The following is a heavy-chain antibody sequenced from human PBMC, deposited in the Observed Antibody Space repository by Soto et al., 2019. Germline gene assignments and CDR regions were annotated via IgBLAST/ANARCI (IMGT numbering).Heavy chain of an antibody. CDR3: ARFRGDGYYNV. CDR1: GFTLSDYY. Sequence: QVQLVESGGGLVKPGGSLRLSCAASGFTLSDYYMTWIRQAPGKGLEWVSDISISGTTIHYADSVRGRFTISRDNAKNSLWLQMNTLRAEDTALYYCARFRGDGYYNVWGQGTLVTVSS. J-gene: IGHJ4*02. D-gene: IGHD3-9*01. CDR2: ISISGTTI. V-gene: IGHV3-11*01.